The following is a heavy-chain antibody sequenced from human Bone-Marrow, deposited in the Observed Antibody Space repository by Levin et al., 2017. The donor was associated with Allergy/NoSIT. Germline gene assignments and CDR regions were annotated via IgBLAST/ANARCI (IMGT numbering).Heavy chain of an antibody. J-gene: IGHJ4*02. CDR2: ISASDDST. Sequence: QTGGSLRLSCAASGFIFTSSAMSWVRQAPGKGLEWVSSISASDDSTFYTDSVKGRFTISRDYVKSFLYLQMNSLRADDTAFYYCVKDIEGVAGTGYFDSWGQGTLVTVSS. CDR1: GFIFTSSA. V-gene: IGHV3-23*01. D-gene: IGHD6-19*01. CDR3: VKDIEGVAGTGYFDS.